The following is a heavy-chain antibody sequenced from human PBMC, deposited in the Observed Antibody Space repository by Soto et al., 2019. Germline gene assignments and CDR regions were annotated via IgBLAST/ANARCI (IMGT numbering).Heavy chain of an antibody. J-gene: IGHJ3*02. Sequence: SETLSLTGTVSGVSIISSGYYWVWIRQPPAKGLEWIGSINYSGSTYYNPSLKSRVTISVDTSKNQFSLKLSSVTATDTAVYYCARGTRSFWSGGGPDAFDIWGQGTMVTVSS. CDR3: ARGTRSFWSGGGPDAFDI. CDR1: GVSIISSGYY. D-gene: IGHD3-3*01. CDR2: INYSGST. V-gene: IGHV4-39*07.